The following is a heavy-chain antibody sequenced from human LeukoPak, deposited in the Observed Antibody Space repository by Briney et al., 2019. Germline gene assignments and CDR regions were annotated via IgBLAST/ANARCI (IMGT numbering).Heavy chain of an antibody. CDR3: ARDLRGDGYNSFDY. J-gene: IGHJ4*02. Sequence: PGGSLRLSCAASGFTFSSYEMNWVRQAPGKGLEWVSYISSSGSTTYYADSVKGRFTISRDNAKNSLYLHMNSLRAEDTAVYYCARDLRGDGYNSFDYWGQGTLVTVSS. V-gene: IGHV3-48*03. D-gene: IGHD5-24*01. CDR2: ISSSGSTT. CDR1: GFTFSSYE.